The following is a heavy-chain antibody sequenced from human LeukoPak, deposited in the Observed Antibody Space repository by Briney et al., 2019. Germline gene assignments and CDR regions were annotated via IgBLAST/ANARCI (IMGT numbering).Heavy chain of an antibody. CDR1: GGSISSSNFY. V-gene: IGHV4-39*07. CDR3: ASPYDFWSGYYSYLYY. CDR2: IYYSGST. J-gene: IGHJ4*02. Sequence: SETLSLTCTVSGGSISSSNFYWGWIRQPPGKGLEWIGSIYYSGSTYYNPSLKSRVTISVDTSKNQFSLKLSSVTAADTAVYYCASPYDFWSGYYSYLYYWGQGTLVTVSS. D-gene: IGHD3-3*01.